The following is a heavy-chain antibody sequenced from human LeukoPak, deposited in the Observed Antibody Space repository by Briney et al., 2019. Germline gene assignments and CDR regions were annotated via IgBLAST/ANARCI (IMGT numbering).Heavy chain of an antibody. J-gene: IGHJ4*02. CDR2: ISGSGGGT. Sequence: GGSLRLSCAASGFTFSSYAMSWVRQAPGKGLEWVSVISGSGGGTYYADSVKGRFTISRDNSKITLYLQMNSLRAEDTAVYYCARRHRQYSSSWTDFDYWGQGTLVTVSS. D-gene: IGHD6-13*01. V-gene: IGHV3-23*01. CDR1: GFTFSSYA. CDR3: ARRHRQYSSSWTDFDY.